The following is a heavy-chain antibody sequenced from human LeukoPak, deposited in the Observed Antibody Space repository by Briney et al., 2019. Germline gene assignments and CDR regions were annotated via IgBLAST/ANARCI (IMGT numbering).Heavy chain of an antibody. CDR2: ISISGENT. CDR3: ARLISTSSSRFSDY. J-gene: IGHJ4*02. Sequence: GGSLRLSCAASGFTFSSYAMSWVRQAPGKGLECVSAISISGENTYYADSVKGRFTISRDTSRNILYLQMHSLRAEDTAVYYCARLISTSSSRFSDYWGQGTLVTVSS. CDR1: GFTFSSYA. D-gene: IGHD6-6*01. V-gene: IGHV3-23*01.